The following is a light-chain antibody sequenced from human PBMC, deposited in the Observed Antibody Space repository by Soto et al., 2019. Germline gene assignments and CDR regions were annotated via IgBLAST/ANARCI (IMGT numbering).Light chain of an antibody. J-gene: IGLJ1*01. CDR3: HVWDSSSDHYV. V-gene: IGLV3-21*02. CDR1: NIGGKS. Sequence: ELAQPPSVSVAPGQTARITCGGNNIGGKSVHWYQQKPGQAPVLVVYDDSDRPSGIPDRFSGSNSGDTATLTIRRVEAGDEADYYCHVWDSSSDHYVFGTGTKVTVL. CDR2: DDS.